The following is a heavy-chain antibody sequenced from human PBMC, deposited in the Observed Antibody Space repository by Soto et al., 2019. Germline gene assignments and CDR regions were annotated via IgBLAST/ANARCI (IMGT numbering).Heavy chain of an antibody. V-gene: IGHV3-23*01. J-gene: IGHJ4*02. D-gene: IGHD3-22*01. CDR1: GFTFSSYA. CDR2: ISGSGGST. CDR3: AKDPLSHPTIVVLTGDY. Sequence: GGSLRLSCAASGFTFSSYAMSWVRQAPGKGLEWVTAISGSGGSTYYADSVKGRFTISRDNSKNTLYLQMNSLRAEDTAVYYCAKDPLSHPTIVVLTGDYWGQGTLVTVSS.